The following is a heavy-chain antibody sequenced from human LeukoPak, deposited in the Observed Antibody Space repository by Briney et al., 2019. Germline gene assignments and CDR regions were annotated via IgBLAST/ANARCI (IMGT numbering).Heavy chain of an antibody. CDR3: ARDRDTAMVTVHFDY. Sequence: PSETLSLTCAVYGGSFSGYYWSWIRQPPGKGLEWIGEINHSGSTNYNPSLKSRVTISVDTSKNQFSLKLSSVTAADTAVYYCARDRDTAMVTVHFDYWGQGTLVTVSS. D-gene: IGHD5-18*01. V-gene: IGHV4-34*01. J-gene: IGHJ4*02. CDR1: GGSFSGYY. CDR2: INHSGST.